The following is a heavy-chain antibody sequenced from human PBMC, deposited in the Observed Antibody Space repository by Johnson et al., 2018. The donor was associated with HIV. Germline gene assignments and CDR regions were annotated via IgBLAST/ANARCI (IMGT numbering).Heavy chain of an antibody. CDR2: ISYDGSNN. Sequence: VQLVESGGGVVQPGRSLRLSCAASGFTFSSYAMHWVRQAPGKGLAWVAVISYDGSNNYYADSVQGRFTITRDNSKNTLYLQQNSLRAEDTAVYYCARRRGLERTTKSPDAFDIWGQGTMVTVSS. D-gene: IGHD1-1*01. V-gene: IGHV3-30*04. CDR1: GFTFSSYA. J-gene: IGHJ3*02. CDR3: ARRRGLERTTKSPDAFDI.